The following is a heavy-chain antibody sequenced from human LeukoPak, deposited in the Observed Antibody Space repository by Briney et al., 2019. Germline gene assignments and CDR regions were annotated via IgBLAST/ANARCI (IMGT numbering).Heavy chain of an antibody. J-gene: IGHJ4*02. Sequence: PGGSLRLSCAASGFTFSRYGMHWVRQAPGKGLEWVAVVSFEGSNKYYADSVKGRFTISRDNSKNTLSLQMNSLRAGDTAVYYCAKDMGYYYGSGSYPPENDYWGQGTLVTVSS. CDR3: AKDMGYYYGSGSYPPENDY. D-gene: IGHD3-10*01. V-gene: IGHV3-30*18. CDR2: VSFEGSNK. CDR1: GFTFSRYG.